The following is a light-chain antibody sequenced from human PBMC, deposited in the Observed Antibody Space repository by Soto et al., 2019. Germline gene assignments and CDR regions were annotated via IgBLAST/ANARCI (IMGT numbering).Light chain of an antibody. Sequence: DIQMTQSPSAMSASLGDRVTITCRASQGIRNSLAWFQQKPGKVPKRLIYGASTLESGVPSRFSGSGSGTVFTLTISSLQPEDFATYYCLQYNSHPFTFGGGTKVDIK. J-gene: IGKJ4*02. CDR1: QGIRNS. CDR2: GAS. CDR3: LQYNSHPFT. V-gene: IGKV1-17*03.